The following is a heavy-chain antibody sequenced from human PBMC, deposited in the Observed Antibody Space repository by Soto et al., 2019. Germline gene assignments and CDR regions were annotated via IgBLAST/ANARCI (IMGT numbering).Heavy chain of an antibody. CDR2: IYPGDSDT. V-gene: IGHV5-51*01. CDR3: ARMAAEGYYYYGMDV. D-gene: IGHD6-13*01. CDR1: GYSFTNYW. Sequence: PGESLKISCQGSGYSFTNYWVGWVRQMPEKGLEWMGIIYPGDSDTRYSPSFQGQVTISADKSINTANLQWSSLKASDTAIYYCARMAAEGYYYYGMDVWGQGTAVTVS. J-gene: IGHJ6*02.